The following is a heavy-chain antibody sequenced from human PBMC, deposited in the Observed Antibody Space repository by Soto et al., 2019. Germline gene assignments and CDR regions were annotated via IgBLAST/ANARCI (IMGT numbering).Heavy chain of an antibody. V-gene: IGHV3-23*01. D-gene: IGHD3-22*01. CDR1: GFTLSSFA. J-gene: IGHJ4*02. CDR3: VKDAMNYYDTSGTLGC. CDR2: ITAGGGST. Sequence: PGGSLRLSCAASGFTLSSFAMSWVRQAPGKGLELVSAITAGGGSTYYADSVKGRFTISRDNSKNTLSLQMDSLRAEDTAIYYCVKDAMNYYDTSGTLGCWGQGTLVTVSS.